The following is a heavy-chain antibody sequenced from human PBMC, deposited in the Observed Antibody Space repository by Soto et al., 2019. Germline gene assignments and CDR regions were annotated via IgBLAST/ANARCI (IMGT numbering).Heavy chain of an antibody. D-gene: IGHD5-12*01. Sequence: EVIVVESGGTLVQPGGSLRLACEASGFDFNADSMTWVRQAPGKGLEWLSHISSASSSVYYAESVKGRFTISRDNAKNTLFLQMNSLRDEDPAVYYCAIAKMDIVPAGYDYWGQGTLVVV. CDR3: AIAKMDIVPAGYDY. V-gene: IGHV3-48*02. J-gene: IGHJ4*02. CDR1: GFDFNADS. CDR2: ISSASSSV.